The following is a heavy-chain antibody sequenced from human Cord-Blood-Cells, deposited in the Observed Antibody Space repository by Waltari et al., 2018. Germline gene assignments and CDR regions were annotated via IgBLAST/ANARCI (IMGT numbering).Heavy chain of an antibody. V-gene: IGHV4-34*01. Sequence: QVQLQQWGAGLLKPSETLSLTCAVYGGSFSGYYWSWIRQPPGKGLEWIGEINHSGNTNYNPSLKSRVTISVDTSKNQFSLKLSSVTAADTAVYYCAREVTMVRGVLDVWGQGTTVTVSS. CDR3: AREVTMVRGVLDV. J-gene: IGHJ6*02. D-gene: IGHD3-10*01. CDR2: INHSGNT. CDR1: GGSFSGYY.